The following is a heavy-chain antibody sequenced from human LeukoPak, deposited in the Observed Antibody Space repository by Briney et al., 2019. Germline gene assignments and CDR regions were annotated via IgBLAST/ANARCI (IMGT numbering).Heavy chain of an antibody. D-gene: IGHD2-15*01. CDR2: ISSSSSYI. Sequence: GGSLRLSCAASGFTFSNYYMKWFRQAPGKGLEWVSSISSSSSYIYYADSVKGRFTISRDNAKNSLYLQMNSLRAEDTAVYYCAGGPAVAYFDYWGQGTLVTVSS. J-gene: IGHJ4*02. V-gene: IGHV3-21*01. CDR3: AGGPAVAYFDY. CDR1: GFTFSNYY.